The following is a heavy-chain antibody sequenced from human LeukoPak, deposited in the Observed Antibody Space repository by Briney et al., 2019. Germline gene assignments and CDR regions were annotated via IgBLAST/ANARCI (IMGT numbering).Heavy chain of an antibody. Sequence: SETLSLTCTVSGGSISSYYWSWIRQPPGKGLEWIGYIYYSGSTNYNPSLKSRVTISVDTSKNQFSLKLSSVTAADTAVYYCARVAPGGSYHFDYWGQGTLVTVSS. CDR2: IYYSGST. J-gene: IGHJ4*02. V-gene: IGHV4-59*01. CDR1: GGSISSYY. CDR3: ARVAPGGSYHFDY. D-gene: IGHD1-26*01.